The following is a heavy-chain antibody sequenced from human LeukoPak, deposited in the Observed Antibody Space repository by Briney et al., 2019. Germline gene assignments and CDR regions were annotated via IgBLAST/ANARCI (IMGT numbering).Heavy chain of an antibody. CDR3: ARDQYYHDSRAFLGAFEI. CDR1: GGSIRSYY. Sequence: SETLSLICTVSGGSIRSYYWSWIRQPPGKGLEGIGYIYHSGNTNYNPSLKSRVTISVDTSKNQFSLKLSSVTAADTAVYYCARDQYYHDSRAFLGAFEIWGQGTMVTVSS. D-gene: IGHD3-22*01. CDR2: IYHSGNT. V-gene: IGHV4-59*01. J-gene: IGHJ3*02.